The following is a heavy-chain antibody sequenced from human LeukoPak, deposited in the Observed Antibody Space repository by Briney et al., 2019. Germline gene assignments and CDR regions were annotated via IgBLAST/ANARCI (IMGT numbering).Heavy chain of an antibody. CDR1: GGSISSSSYY. D-gene: IGHD3-9*01. Sequence: SETLSLTCTVSGGSISSSSYYWGWIRQPPGKGLEWIGSIYYSGSTYYNPSLKSRVTISVDTSKNQFPLKLSSVTAADTAVYYCARPYYDILTGYKWFDPWGQGTLVTVSS. CDR3: ARPYYDILTGYKWFDP. V-gene: IGHV4-39*01. CDR2: IYYSGST. J-gene: IGHJ5*02.